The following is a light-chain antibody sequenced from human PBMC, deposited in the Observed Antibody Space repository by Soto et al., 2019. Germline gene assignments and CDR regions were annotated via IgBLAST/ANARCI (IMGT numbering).Light chain of an antibody. CDR2: DNS. CDR3: GTWDASLSAGV. J-gene: IGLJ3*02. Sequence: QSVLTQPPSVSAAPGQKVTISCSGSGSNIGNNYVSWYQQLPGTAPKLLIYDNSKRPSGIPDRFSGSKSGTSATLGITGLQTGDEADYYCGTWDASLSAGVFGGGTKVTVL. CDR1: GSNIGNNY. V-gene: IGLV1-51*01.